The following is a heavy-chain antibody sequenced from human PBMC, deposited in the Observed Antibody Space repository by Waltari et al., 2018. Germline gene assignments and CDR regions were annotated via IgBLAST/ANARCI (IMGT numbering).Heavy chain of an antibody. J-gene: IGHJ4*02. V-gene: IGHV1-69*13. CDR1: GGTVISDA. CDR3: ARMEGRDYSKPFDY. D-gene: IGHD4-4*01. Sequence: QVQLVQSGAEVKKPGSSVKVYCKASGGTVISDATSWVRKAPGQGLEWMGRIIPIFGTANYEQKVQGRVTITADKSTSTAYMERSSLRSEDTAVYYCARMEGRDYSKPFDYWGQGTLVTVSS. CDR2: IIPIFGTA.